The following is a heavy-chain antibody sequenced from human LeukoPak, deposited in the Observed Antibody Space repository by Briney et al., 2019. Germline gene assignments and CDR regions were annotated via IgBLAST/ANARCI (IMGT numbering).Heavy chain of an antibody. D-gene: IGHD1-20*01. Sequence: PSETLSLTCAVYGGSFSGYYWSWIRQPPGKGLEWIGEINHSGSTNYNPSLKSRVTISVDTSRNQFSLNLSSVTAADTAVFYCARVDRNWNYFDYWGQGTLVTVSS. CDR1: GGSFSGYY. CDR3: ARVDRNWNYFDY. V-gene: IGHV4-34*01. J-gene: IGHJ4*02. CDR2: INHSGST.